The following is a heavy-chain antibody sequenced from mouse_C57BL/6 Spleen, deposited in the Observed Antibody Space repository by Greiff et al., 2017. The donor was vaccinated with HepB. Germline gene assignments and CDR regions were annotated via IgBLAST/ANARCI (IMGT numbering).Heavy chain of an antibody. J-gene: IGHJ3*01. CDR1: GFSLTSYG. D-gene: IGHD1-1*01. CDR2: IWGVGST. CDR3: AIIYYYGSSYVAY. V-gene: IGHV2-6*01. Sequence: VQLQESGPGLVAPSQSLSITCTVSGFSLTSYGVDWVRQSPGKGLEWLGVIWGVGSTNYNSALKSRLSISKDNSKSQVFLKMNSLQTDDTAMYYCAIIYYYGSSYVAYWGQGTLVTVSA.